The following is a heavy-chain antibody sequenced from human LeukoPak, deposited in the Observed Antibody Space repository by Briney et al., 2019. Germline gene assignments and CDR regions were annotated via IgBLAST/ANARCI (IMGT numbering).Heavy chain of an antibody. CDR1: GFTFSSYA. CDR2: ISGSGGST. V-gene: IGHV3-23*01. Sequence: GGSLRLSCAASGFTFSSYAMSWVRQAPGKGPEWVSAISGSGGSTYYADSVKGRFTISRDNSKNTLYLQMNSLRAEDTAVYYCACYSSGWYRSGYDYWGQGTLVTVSS. J-gene: IGHJ4*02. D-gene: IGHD6-19*01. CDR3: ACYSSGWYRSGYDY.